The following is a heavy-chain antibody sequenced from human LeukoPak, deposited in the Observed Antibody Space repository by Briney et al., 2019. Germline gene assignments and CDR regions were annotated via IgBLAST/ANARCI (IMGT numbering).Heavy chain of an antibody. J-gene: IGHJ5*02. CDR1: GGTFSSYA. Sequence: SSVKVSCKASGGTFSSYAISWVRQAPGQGLEWMGRIIPIFGTANYAQKFQGRVTITTDESTSTAYMELSSLRSEGTAVYYCARSVLFWSGYINWFDPWGQETLVTVSS. V-gene: IGHV1-69*05. CDR2: IIPIFGTA. CDR3: ARSVLFWSGYINWFDP. D-gene: IGHD3-3*01.